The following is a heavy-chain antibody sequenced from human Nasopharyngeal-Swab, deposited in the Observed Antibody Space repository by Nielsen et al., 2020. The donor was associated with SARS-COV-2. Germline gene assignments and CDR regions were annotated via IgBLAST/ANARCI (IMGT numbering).Heavy chain of an antibody. D-gene: IGHD5-24*01. Sequence: RQAPGKGLEWIGSIYYSGSTYYNPSLKSRVTISVDTSKNQFSLKLSSVTAADTAVHYCAGWGGDGYNYYFDYWGQGTLVTVSS. V-gene: IGHV4-39*07. J-gene: IGHJ4*02. CDR3: AGWGGDGYNYYFDY. CDR2: IYYSGST.